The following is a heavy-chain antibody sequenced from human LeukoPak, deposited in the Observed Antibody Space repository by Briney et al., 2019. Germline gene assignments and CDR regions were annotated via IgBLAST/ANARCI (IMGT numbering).Heavy chain of an antibody. D-gene: IGHD5-18*01. J-gene: IGHJ4*02. CDR2: INPNSGGT. CDR3: ARGGWSGYSYGSEPEKYFDY. CDR1: GYTFTGYY. V-gene: IGHV1-2*02. Sequence: GASVKVSCKASGYTFTGYYMHWVRQAPGQGLEWMGWINPNSGGTNYAQKSQGRVTMTTDTSISTAYMELSRLRSDDTAVYYCARGGWSGYSYGSEPEKYFDYWGQGTLVTVSS.